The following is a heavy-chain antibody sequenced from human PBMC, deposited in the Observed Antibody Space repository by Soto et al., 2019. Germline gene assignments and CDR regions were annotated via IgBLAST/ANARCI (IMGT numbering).Heavy chain of an antibody. CDR3: AKAPYSSSSNWFDP. CDR1: GFTFSSYA. J-gene: IGHJ5*02. D-gene: IGHD6-6*01. Sequence: PGGSLRLSCAASGFTFSSYAMSWVRQAPGKGLEWVSAISGSGGSTYYADSVKGRFTTSRDNSKNTLYLQMNSLRAEDTAVYYYAKAPYSSSSNWFDPWGQGTLVTVSS. CDR2: ISGSGGST. V-gene: IGHV3-23*01.